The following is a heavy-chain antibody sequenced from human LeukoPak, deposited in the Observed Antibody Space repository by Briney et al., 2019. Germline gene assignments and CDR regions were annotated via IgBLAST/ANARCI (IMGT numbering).Heavy chain of an antibody. J-gene: IGHJ4*02. D-gene: IGHD1-26*01. Sequence: ASVKVSCKASGGTFSSYAIGWVRQAPGQGLEWMGGIIPIFGTANYAQKFQGRVTITADESTSTAYMELSSLRSEDTAVYYCARGPREGYFDYWGQGTLVTVSS. CDR3: ARGPREGYFDY. CDR2: IIPIFGTA. CDR1: GGTFSSYA. V-gene: IGHV1-69*13.